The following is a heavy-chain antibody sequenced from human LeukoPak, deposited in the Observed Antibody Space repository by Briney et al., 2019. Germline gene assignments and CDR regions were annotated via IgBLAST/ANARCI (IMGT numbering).Heavy chain of an antibody. CDR1: GGSISSSSYY. CDR2: IYYSGST. V-gene: IGHV4-39*07. D-gene: IGHD3-16*02. J-gene: IGHJ4*02. CDR3: ARDAVDDYVWGSYRYLSH. Sequence: PSETLSLTCTVSGGSISSSSYYWGWIRQPPGKGLEWIGSIYYSGSTYYNPSLKSRVTTSVDTSKNQFSLKLSSVTAADTAVYYCARDAVDDYVWGSYRYLSHWGRGTLVTVSS.